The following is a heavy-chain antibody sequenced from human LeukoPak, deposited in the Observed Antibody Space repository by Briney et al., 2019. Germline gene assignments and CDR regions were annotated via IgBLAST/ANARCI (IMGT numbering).Heavy chain of an antibody. V-gene: IGHV1-24*01. CDR2: FDPEDGER. CDR3: FLGHSRRWHY. J-gene: IGHJ4*02. CDR1: GYTLTKLS. Sequence: SVKVSCKVSGYTLTKLSMHWVGQAPGKAREGMGGFDPEDGERIYAQKFEARVTITHDTCTDTAYMDLSTLRSERPAVYDFFLGHSRRWHYWGQETVVSVPS. D-gene: IGHD6-13*01.